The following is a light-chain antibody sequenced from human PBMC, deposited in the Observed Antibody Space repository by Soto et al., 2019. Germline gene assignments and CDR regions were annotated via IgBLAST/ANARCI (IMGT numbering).Light chain of an antibody. J-gene: IGKJ4*01. CDR2: DVS. V-gene: IGKV3-11*01. CDR1: QNISNY. CDR3: QQPINWTLT. Sequence: LMFTQSEATLSLYRGRRDTRGCRASQNISNYLIWYGQIPGQAPRLLIYDVSNRDTGIPARCICWGAGTDCTRTISSLEPEDVPVDVCQQPINWTLTDGEGTKVDIK.